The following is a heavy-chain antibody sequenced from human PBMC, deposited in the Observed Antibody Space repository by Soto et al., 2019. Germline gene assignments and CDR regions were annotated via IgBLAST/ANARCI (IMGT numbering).Heavy chain of an antibody. J-gene: IGHJ3*02. D-gene: IGHD3-22*01. Sequence: PGESLKISCKASGIAFSRSWIGWVRHKPGKGLEWMGIIYPEDADARYSPSFQGQVTISADKSISTAYLQWSSLKASDIAIYYCARSSDNIGYYRFAFDIWGQGTMVTVSS. CDR1: GIAFSRSW. CDR3: ARSSDNIGYYRFAFDI. CDR2: IYPEDADA. V-gene: IGHV5-51*01.